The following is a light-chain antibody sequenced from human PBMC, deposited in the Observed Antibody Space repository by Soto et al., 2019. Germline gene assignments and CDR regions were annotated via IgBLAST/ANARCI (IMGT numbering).Light chain of an antibody. CDR3: RSYAGSNNGG. CDR1: SSDVGGYNY. J-gene: IGLJ3*02. Sequence: QSALTQPPSASGSPGQSVTISCTGTSSDVGGYNYVSWYQQHPGKAPKLMIYEVSKRPSGVPDRFSGSKSGNTASLTVSGRQAADEADYYCRSYAGSNNGGFGGGTKLTVL. V-gene: IGLV2-8*01. CDR2: EVS.